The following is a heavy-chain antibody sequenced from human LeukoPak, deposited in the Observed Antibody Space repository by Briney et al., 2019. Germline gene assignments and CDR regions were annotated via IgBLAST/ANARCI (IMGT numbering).Heavy chain of an antibody. Sequence: GASVKVSCKASGYTFTSYGISWVRQAPGQGLEWMGRIIPIFGTANYAQKFQGRVTTTTDESTSTAYMELSSLRSEDTAVYYCARDLEGLLFGGGDYDILGDWGQGTLVTVSS. CDR2: IIPIFGTA. CDR1: GYTFTSYG. V-gene: IGHV1-69*05. J-gene: IGHJ4*02. CDR3: ARDLEGLLFGGGDYDILGD. D-gene: IGHD3-9*01.